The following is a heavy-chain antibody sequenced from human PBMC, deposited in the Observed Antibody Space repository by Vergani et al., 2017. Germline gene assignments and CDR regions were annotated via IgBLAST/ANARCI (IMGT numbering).Heavy chain of an antibody. CDR3: ARVAVVVAGTVDY. CDR1: GGSISSGDYY. V-gene: IGHV4-30-4*08. CDR2: IYYSGST. Sequence: QVQLQESGPGLVKPSQTLSITCTVSGGSISSGDYYWSWIRQPPGKGLEWIGYIYYSGSTYYNPSLKSRVTISVDTYKNQFSLKLSSVTAADTAVYYCARVAVVVAGTVDYWGQGTLVTVSS. D-gene: IGHD6-19*01. J-gene: IGHJ4*02.